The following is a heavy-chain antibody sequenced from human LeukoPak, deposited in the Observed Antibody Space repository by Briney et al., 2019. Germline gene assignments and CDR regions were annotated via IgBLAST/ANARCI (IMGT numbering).Heavy chain of an antibody. V-gene: IGHV4-39*02. CDR2: MYYIGST. D-gene: IGHD6-13*01. J-gene: IGHJ4*02. CDR1: GGSISSSSYY. Sequence: PSETLSLTCTVSGGSISSSSYYWGWTRQPPGKGLEWSGSMYYIGSTYYNPSLKSRVTISEDTSKNQFSLKLSSVTAADTAVYYRARDPAAGDTNFDYWGQGTLVTVSS. CDR3: ARDPAAGDTNFDY.